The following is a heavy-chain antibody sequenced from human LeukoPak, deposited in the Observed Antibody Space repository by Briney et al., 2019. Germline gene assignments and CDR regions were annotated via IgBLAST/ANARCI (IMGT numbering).Heavy chain of an antibody. CDR1: GGTFSSYA. D-gene: IGHD2-2*01. CDR3: ARSCGSTSCSLDFDY. CDR2: IIPIFGTA. V-gene: IGHV1-69*13. Sequence: SVKVSCKASGGTFSSYAISWVRQAPGQGLEWMGGIIPIFGTANYAQKFQGRVTITADESTSTAYMELSSLRSEDTAVYYCARSCGSTSCSLDFDYWGQGTLVTVSS. J-gene: IGHJ4*02.